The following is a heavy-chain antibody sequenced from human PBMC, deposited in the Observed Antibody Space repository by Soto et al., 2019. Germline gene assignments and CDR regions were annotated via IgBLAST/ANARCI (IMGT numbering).Heavy chain of an antibody. Sequence: QVQLVESGGGVVQPGRSLRLSCAASGFTFSSYAMHWVRQAPGKGLEWVAVISYDGSNKYYADSVKGRFTISRDNSKNTLYLQMNSLRAEDTAVYYCARDRLRYNWNDFPYYSSGMDVWCQGTTVTVSS. D-gene: IGHD1-1*01. CDR1: GFTFSSYA. CDR2: ISYDGSNK. CDR3: ARDRLRYNWNDFPYYSSGMDV. J-gene: IGHJ6*02. V-gene: IGHV3-30-3*01.